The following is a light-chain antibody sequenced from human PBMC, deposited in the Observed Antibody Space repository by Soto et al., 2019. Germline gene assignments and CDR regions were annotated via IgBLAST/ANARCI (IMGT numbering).Light chain of an antibody. CDR1: SSDVGAYNY. CDR2: DVS. V-gene: IGLV2-14*01. CDR3: SSSTTSSTVV. Sequence: QSALTQPASVSGSPGQSITISCTGTSSDVGAYNYVSWFQQHPGKAPKLMIYDVSNRPSGVSNRFSASKSGNTASLTISGLPAEDEADYYCSSSTTSSTVVFGGGTKLTVL. J-gene: IGLJ2*01.